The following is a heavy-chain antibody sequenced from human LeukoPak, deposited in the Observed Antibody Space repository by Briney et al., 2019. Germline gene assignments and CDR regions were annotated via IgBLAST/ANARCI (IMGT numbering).Heavy chain of an antibody. D-gene: IGHD4-17*01. Sequence: GGSLRLSCAASGFTFSSYAMSWVRQAPGKGLEWVSVIYSGGSTYYADSVKGRFTISRDNSKNTLYLQMNSLRAEDTAVYYCARARGDYVFDYWGQGTLVTVSS. CDR1: GFTFSSYA. CDR2: IYSGGST. V-gene: IGHV3-66*01. J-gene: IGHJ4*02. CDR3: ARARGDYVFDY.